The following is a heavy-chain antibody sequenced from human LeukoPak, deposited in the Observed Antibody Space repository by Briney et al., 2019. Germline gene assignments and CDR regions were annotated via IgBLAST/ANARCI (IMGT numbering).Heavy chain of an antibody. CDR3: AKQKDIVVLPAADGPALDI. Sequence: GGSLRLSCAASGFTFSSYAMSWVRQASGKGLYWVSAISGSGGSIYYADSVKGRLTISRDNSKNILYLKMSSLRAEDTAVYYCAKQKDIVVLPAADGPALDIWGQGTTVTVSS. CDR2: ISGSGGSI. D-gene: IGHD2-2*01. CDR1: GFTFSSYA. V-gene: IGHV3-23*01. J-gene: IGHJ3*02.